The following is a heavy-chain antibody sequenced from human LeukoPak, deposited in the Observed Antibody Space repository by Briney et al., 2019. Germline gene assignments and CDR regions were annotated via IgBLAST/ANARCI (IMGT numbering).Heavy chain of an antibody. CDR1: GGSISSGGYS. CDR3: ARVETTVVTG. CDR2: IYHSGST. V-gene: IGHV4-30-2*01. D-gene: IGHD4-23*01. Sequence: SETLSLTCAVSGGSISSGGYSWSWIRQPPGKGLEWIGYIYHSGSTYYNPSLKSRVTISADRSKNQFSLKLSSVTAADTAVYYCARVETTVVTGWGQGTLVTVSS. J-gene: IGHJ4*02.